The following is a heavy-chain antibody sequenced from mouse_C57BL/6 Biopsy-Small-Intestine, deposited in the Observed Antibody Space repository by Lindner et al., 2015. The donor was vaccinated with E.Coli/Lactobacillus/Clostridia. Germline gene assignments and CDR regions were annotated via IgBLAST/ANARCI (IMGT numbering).Heavy chain of an antibody. V-gene: IGHV1-82*01. J-gene: IGHJ2*01. CDR1: GYAFSTSW. CDR3: ARGTTILGDYFDY. Sequence: VQLQESGPELVKPGASVQISCKASGYAFSTSWMNWVKQRPGKGLEWIGRIYPGDGDTNFNGRFKAKATLTADNSSSSAYMQLSSLTSEDSAVYFCARGTTILGDYFDYWGQGTTLTVSS. CDR2: IYPGDGDT. D-gene: IGHD1-1*01.